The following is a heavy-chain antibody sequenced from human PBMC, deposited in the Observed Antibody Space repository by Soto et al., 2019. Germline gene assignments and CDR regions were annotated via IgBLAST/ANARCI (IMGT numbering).Heavy chain of an antibody. Sequence: GRSLRLSCAASGFTFDDYAMHWVRQAPGKGLEWVSGISWNSGSIGYADSVKGRFTISRDNAKNSLYLQMNSLRAEDTALYYCAKDISPGGRDGYNDYWGQGTLVTVSS. V-gene: IGHV3-9*01. CDR1: GFTFDDYA. D-gene: IGHD5-12*01. J-gene: IGHJ4*02. CDR3: AKDISPGGRDGYNDY. CDR2: ISWNSGSI.